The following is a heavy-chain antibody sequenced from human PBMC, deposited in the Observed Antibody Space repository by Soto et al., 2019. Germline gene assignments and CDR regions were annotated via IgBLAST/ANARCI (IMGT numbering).Heavy chain of an antibody. CDR3: ARDYSWVFDY. Sequence: EVQVVESGGGLVQPGGSLRLSYAASGFIFSHHSMNWVRQAPGKGLEWISYINSGSTTIAYADSVKGRFTISRDNAKNSVYLQMNSLRDEDTAVYYCARDYSWVFDYWGQGTLITVSS. V-gene: IGHV3-48*02. D-gene: IGHD2-21*01. J-gene: IGHJ4*02. CDR2: INSGSTTI. CDR1: GFIFSHHS.